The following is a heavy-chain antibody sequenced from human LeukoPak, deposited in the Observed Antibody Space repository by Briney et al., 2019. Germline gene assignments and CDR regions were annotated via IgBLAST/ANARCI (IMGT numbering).Heavy chain of an antibody. D-gene: IGHD1-26*01. J-gene: IGHJ4*02. V-gene: IGHV3-30*18. CDR2: ISYHGSNK. CDR1: GFTFSTYD. CDR3: AKDPVPIAGITPGY. Sequence: PGGSLRLSCAASGFTFSTYDMTWVRQAPGKGLEWVAVISYHGSNKYYADSVKGRFTISRDNSKNTLYLELNSLRADDTALYYCAKDPVPIAGITPGYWGEGTLVTVSS.